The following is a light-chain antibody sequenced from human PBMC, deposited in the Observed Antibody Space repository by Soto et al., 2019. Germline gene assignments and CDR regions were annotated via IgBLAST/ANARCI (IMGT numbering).Light chain of an antibody. J-gene: IGLJ2*01. Sequence: QSVLTQPASVSGSAGQSITISCTGTNSDVGNYNHVSWYQRHPGKAPKLMIYEVSERPSGVSNRFSGSKSGNTASLTISGLQAEDEADYYCCSFARSSTWLFGGGTKLTVL. CDR2: EVS. V-gene: IGLV2-23*02. CDR3: CSFARSSTWL. CDR1: NSDVGNYNH.